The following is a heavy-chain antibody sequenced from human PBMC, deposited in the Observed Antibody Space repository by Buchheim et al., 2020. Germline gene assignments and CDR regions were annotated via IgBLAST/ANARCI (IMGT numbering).Heavy chain of an antibody. J-gene: IGHJ5*02. D-gene: IGHD6-19*01. CDR1: GFTFSSYA. CDR2: ISGSGGST. V-gene: IGHV3-23*01. Sequence: EVQLLESGGGLVQPGGSLRLSCAASGFTFSSYAMSWVRQAPGRGLEWVSTISGSGGSTYYADSVKGRFTITRDSSKNTTFLQMNSLRAEDTAVYYCAKRGRPQWLVEDWFDPWGQGTL. CDR3: AKRGRPQWLVEDWFDP.